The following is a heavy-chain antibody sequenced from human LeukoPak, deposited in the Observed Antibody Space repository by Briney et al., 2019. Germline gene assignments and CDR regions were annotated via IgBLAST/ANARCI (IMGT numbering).Heavy chain of an antibody. J-gene: IGHJ4*02. Sequence: GGSLRLSCAASGFTFSRHAMTWVRQAPGKGLEWVSTISDSGGTTYYTDSVKGRFTVSRDNSKNTLYLQMNSLRAEDTAVYYCAKDLPTTRYWGQGTLVTVSS. CDR1: GFTFSRHA. CDR3: AKDLPTTRY. CDR2: ISDSGGTT. V-gene: IGHV3-23*01. D-gene: IGHD1-26*01.